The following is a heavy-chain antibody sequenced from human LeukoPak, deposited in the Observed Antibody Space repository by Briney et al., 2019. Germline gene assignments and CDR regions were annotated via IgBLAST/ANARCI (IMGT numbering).Heavy chain of an antibody. J-gene: IGHJ4*02. CDR1: GFTFSSYA. D-gene: IGHD6-13*01. V-gene: IGHV3-30-3*01. Sequence: GGSLRLSCAASGFTFSSYAMSWVRQAPGKGLEWVAVISYDGSNKYYADSVKGRFTISRDNSKNTLYLQMNSLRAEDTAVYYCARDRGGYSSSLDYWGQGTLVTVSS. CDR3: ARDRGGYSSSLDY. CDR2: ISYDGSNK.